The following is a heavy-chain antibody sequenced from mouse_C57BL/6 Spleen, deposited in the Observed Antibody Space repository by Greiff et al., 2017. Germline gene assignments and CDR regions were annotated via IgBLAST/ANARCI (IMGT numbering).Heavy chain of an antibody. CDR2: IDPNSGGT. V-gene: IGHV1-72*01. CDR1: GYTFTSYW. D-gene: IGHD1-1*01. CDR3: ARDGSSLLDY. J-gene: IGHJ2*01. Sequence: QVQLQQPGAELVKPGASVKLSCKASGYTFTSYWMHWVKQRPGLGLEWIGRIDPNSGGTKYNEKFKSKATLTVDKPSSTAYMQLSSLTSEDSAVYYCARDGSSLLDYWGQGSTLTVSS.